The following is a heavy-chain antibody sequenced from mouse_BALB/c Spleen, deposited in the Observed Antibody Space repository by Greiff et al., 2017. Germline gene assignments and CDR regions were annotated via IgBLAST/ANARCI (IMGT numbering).Heavy chain of an antibody. CDR2: IWSGGST. V-gene: IGHV2-2*02. CDR3: ASLGRRAMDY. Sequence: VKLMESGPGLVQPSQSLSITCTVSGFSLTSYGVHWVRQSPGKGLEWLGVIWSGGSTDYNAAFISRLSISKDNSKSQVFFKMNSLQANDTAIYYCASLGRRAMDYWGQGTSVTVSS. D-gene: IGHD4-1*01. CDR1: GFSLTSYG. J-gene: IGHJ4*01.